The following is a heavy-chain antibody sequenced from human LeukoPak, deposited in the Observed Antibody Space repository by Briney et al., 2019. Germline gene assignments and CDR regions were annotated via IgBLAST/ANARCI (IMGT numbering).Heavy chain of an antibody. D-gene: IGHD1-1*01. CDR1: GFTFSSYA. CDR3: ARAHLPNWNDVPVDY. CDR2: ISGNGGST. Sequence: GGSLGLSCAASGFTFSSYAMHWVRQAPGKGLEYVSAISGNGGSTYYANSVKGRFTISRDNSKNTLYLQMGSLRAEDMAVYYCARAHLPNWNDVPVDYWGQGTLVTVSS. J-gene: IGHJ4*02. V-gene: IGHV3-64*01.